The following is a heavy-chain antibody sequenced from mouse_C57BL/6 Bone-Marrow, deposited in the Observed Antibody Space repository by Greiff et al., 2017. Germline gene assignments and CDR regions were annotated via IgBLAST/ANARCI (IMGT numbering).Heavy chain of an antibody. CDR3: AREDYLRYFEV. V-gene: IGHV1-50*01. D-gene: IGHD2-4*01. CDR2: IDPSDSYT. CDR1: GYTFTSYW. Sequence: QVQLQQPGAELVKPGASVKLSCKASGYTFTSYWMQWVKQRPGQGLEWIGEIDPSDSYTNYNQKFKGKATLTVDTSSSTAYMQLSSLTSEDSAVYYCAREDYLRYFEVWGTGTTVTVSS. J-gene: IGHJ1*03.